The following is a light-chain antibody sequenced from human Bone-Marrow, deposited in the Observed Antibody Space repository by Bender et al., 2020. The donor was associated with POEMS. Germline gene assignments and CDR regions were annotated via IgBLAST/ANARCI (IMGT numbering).Light chain of an antibody. CDR1: SSDVGSYNR. V-gene: IGLV2-23*02. CDR2: DVT. J-gene: IGLJ3*02. Sequence: QSALTQPASVSGSPGQSVTISCTGTSSDVGSYNRVSWYQQSPGTAPKLMIYDVTKRPSGVSSRFSGSKSGNTASLTISGVQPEDEGDYYCCSYVGGSSLMFGGGTKVTVL. CDR3: CSYVGGSSLM.